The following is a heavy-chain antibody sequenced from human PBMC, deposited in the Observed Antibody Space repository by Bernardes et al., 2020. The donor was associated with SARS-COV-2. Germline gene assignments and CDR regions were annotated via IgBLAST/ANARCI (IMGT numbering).Heavy chain of an antibody. CDR1: GGSFSGYY. J-gene: IGHJ4*01. Sequence: LSLTCAVYGGSFSGYYWNWIRQPPGKGLEWIGEINHSGSTNYNPSLKSRVTISVDTSKNQFSLKLSSVTAADTAVYYCARVGDYSYYFDYWGHGTLVTVTS. CDR2: INHSGST. D-gene: IGHD4-17*01. CDR3: ARVGDYSYYFDY. V-gene: IGHV4-34*01.